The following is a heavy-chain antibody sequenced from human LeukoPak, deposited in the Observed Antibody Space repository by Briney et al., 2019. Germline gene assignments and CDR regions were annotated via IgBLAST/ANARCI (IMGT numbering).Heavy chain of an antibody. D-gene: IGHD4-11*01. CDR1: GFTFSSYG. CDR3: ARVADYSNGAHADY. J-gene: IGHJ4*02. Sequence: PGGSLRLSCAASGFTFSSYGMHWVRQAPGKGLEWVAVIWYDGSNKNYADSVKGRFTISRDNSKNTLYLQMNSLRAEDTAVYYCARVADYSNGAHADYWGQGTLVTVSS. V-gene: IGHV3-33*01. CDR2: IWYDGSNK.